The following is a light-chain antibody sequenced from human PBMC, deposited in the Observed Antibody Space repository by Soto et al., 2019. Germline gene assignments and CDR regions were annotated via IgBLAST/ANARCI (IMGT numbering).Light chain of an antibody. CDR3: QQYNNYSWT. CDR2: GAS. Sequence: DIQMTQSPSTLSASIGDRVTITCRASQSISNWVAWYQQRPGKAPKLLIHGASRLESGVPPRFSGSGSGTEFTLTISSLQADDFATYYCQQYNNYSWTFGLGTKVQIK. J-gene: IGKJ1*01. V-gene: IGKV1-5*01. CDR1: QSISNW.